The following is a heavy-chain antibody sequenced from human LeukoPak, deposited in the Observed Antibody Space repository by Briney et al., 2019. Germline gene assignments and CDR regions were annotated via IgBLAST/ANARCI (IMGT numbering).Heavy chain of an antibody. CDR3: ASGIDYGHPPDY. V-gene: IGHV1-46*01. CDR1: GYTFTSYY. Sequence: ASVKVSCKASGYTFTSYYMNWVRQAPGQGLEWMGLINPSSGSKSYTQMTQGRVTMTRDMSTSTVYMELSSLRSEDTAVYYCASGIDYGHPPDYGGQGTLVTVSS. CDR2: INPSSGSK. D-gene: IGHD4-17*01. J-gene: IGHJ4*02.